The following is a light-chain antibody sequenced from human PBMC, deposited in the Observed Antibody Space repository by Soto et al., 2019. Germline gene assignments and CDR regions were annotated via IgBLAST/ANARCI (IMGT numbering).Light chain of an antibody. CDR3: SSYTTIGTYVL. V-gene: IGLV2-14*01. CDR1: SSDVGGYDY. CDR2: DVT. J-gene: IGLJ7*01. Sequence: QSVLTQPASGSGSPGQSITISCTGTSSDVGGYDYVSWYQQHPGKAPKLMIYDVTNRPSGVSNRFSGSKSGNTASLTISGLQAEDEADYFGSSYTTIGTYVLFGGDTQVTFL.